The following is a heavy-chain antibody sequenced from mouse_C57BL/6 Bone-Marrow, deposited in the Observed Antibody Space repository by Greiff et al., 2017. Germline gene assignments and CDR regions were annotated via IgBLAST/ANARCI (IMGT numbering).Heavy chain of an antibody. J-gene: IGHJ2*01. CDR3: ARHFISPYFDY. D-gene: IGHD1-1*01. Sequence: EVHLVESGGDLVKPGGSLKLSCAASGFTFSSYGMSWVRQTPDKRLEWVATISSGGSYTYYPDSVKGRFTISRDNAKNTRYLQMSSLKSEDTAMYYCARHFISPYFDYWGQGTTLTVSS. CDR2: ISSGGSYT. CDR1: GFTFSSYG. V-gene: IGHV5-6*01.